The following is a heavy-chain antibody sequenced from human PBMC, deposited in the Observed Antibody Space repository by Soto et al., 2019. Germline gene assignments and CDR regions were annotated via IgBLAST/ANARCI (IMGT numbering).Heavy chain of an antibody. V-gene: IGHV3-7*01. CDR3: ARDRKRVAGPYYFDY. Sequence: DVQLVESGGGLVQPGGSLRLSCAASGFTFTTFGMSWVRQAPGKGLEWVANIKQEGSEKYYVDSVKGRFTISRDNAQNSLFLQMNSLRAEDTAVYYCARDRKRVAGPYYFDYWGQGTLVTVSS. D-gene: IGHD2-15*01. J-gene: IGHJ4*02. CDR1: GFTFTTFG. CDR2: IKQEGSEK.